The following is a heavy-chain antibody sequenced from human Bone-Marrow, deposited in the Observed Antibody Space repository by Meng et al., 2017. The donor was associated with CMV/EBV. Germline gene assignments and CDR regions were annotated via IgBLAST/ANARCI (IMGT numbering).Heavy chain of an antibody. CDR3: ARVGSSGWKRYFDY. J-gene: IGHJ4*02. Sequence: SETLSLTCTVSGGSISSSSYYWGWIRQPPGKGLEWIGSIYYSGSTYYNPSLKSRVTISVDTSKNQFSLKLSSVTAADTAVYYRARVGSSGWKRYFDYWGQGTLVTVSS. V-gene: IGHV4-39*07. CDR2: IYYSGST. CDR1: GGSISSSSYY. D-gene: IGHD6-19*01.